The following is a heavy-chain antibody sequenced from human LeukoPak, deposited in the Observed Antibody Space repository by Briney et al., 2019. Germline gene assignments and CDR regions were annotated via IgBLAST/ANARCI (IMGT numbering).Heavy chain of an antibody. CDR2: IIPIFGTA. D-gene: IGHD3-3*01. CDR3: AKGSKEVLFTRDHCMDV. CDR1: GGTFSSYA. Sequence: SVKVSCKASGGTFSSYAISWVRQAPGQGLEWMGGIIPIFGTANYAQKFQGRVTITADESTSTAYMELSSLRSEDTAVYYCAKGSKEVLFTRDHCMDVWGKGTTVTISS. V-gene: IGHV1-69*13. J-gene: IGHJ6*03.